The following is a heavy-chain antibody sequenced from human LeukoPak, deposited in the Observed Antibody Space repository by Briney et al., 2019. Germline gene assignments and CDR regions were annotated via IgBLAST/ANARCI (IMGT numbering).Heavy chain of an antibody. V-gene: IGHV3-23*01. Sequence: GGSLRLSCAASGFTFGNYAMAWVRQAPGQGLEWVSAISGSGVNTYYADSVKGRFTISRDNSKDTLFLQMNSLRADDTAVYYCATDRLWGQGTLVTVSS. J-gene: IGHJ4*02. CDR2: ISGSGVNT. CDR1: GFTFGNYA. CDR3: ATDRL.